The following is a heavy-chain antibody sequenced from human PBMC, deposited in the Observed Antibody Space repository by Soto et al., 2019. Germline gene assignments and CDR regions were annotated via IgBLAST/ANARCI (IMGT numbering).Heavy chain of an antibody. Sequence: ASVKVSCKASGYTFTGYYMHWVRQAPGQGLEWMGWINPNSGGTNYAQKFQGWVTMTRDTSISTAYMELSRLRSDDTAVYYCARGSPRADIVVVVAADYWGEGTLVTVSS. J-gene: IGHJ4*02. CDR1: GYTFTGYY. V-gene: IGHV1-2*04. CDR2: INPNSGGT. CDR3: ARGSPRADIVVVVAADY. D-gene: IGHD2-15*01.